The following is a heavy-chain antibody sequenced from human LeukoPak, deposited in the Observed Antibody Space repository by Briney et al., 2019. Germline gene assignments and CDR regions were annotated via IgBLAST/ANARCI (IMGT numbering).Heavy chain of an antibody. Sequence: TSETLSLTCTVSGGSISSSSYYWGWIRQPPGKGLEWIGSIYYSGSTYYNPSLKSRVTISVDTSKNQFSLKLSSVTAADTAVYYYARLSGSYYGAIFDYWGQGTLVTVSS. D-gene: IGHD1-26*01. CDR3: ARLSGSYYGAIFDY. V-gene: IGHV4-39*01. CDR1: GGSISSSSYY. CDR2: IYYSGST. J-gene: IGHJ4*02.